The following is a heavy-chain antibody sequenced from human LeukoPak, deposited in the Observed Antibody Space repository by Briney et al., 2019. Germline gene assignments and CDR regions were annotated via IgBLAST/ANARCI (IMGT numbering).Heavy chain of an antibody. CDR3: ARDRSDCGGDCYFLENWFDP. D-gene: IGHD2-21*01. CDR2: IYYSGST. J-gene: IGHJ5*02. Sequence: SETLSLTCTVSGGSISGYYWSWIRQPPGKGLEWIGYIYYSGSTNYNPSLKSRVTISVDTSKNQFSLKLSSVTAADTAVYYCARDRSDCGGDCYFLENWFDPWGQGTLVTVSS. CDR1: GGSISGYY. V-gene: IGHV4-59*12.